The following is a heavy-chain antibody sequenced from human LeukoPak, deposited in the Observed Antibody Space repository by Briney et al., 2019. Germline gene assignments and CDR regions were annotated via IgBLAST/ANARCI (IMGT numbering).Heavy chain of an antibody. CDR2: INTNTGNP. D-gene: IGHD3-16*02. CDR3: ARDLRGNDYVWGSYPLLDP. V-gene: IGHV7-4-1*02. Sequence: ASVKVSCKASGYTFTSYAMNWVRQAPGQGLEWMGWINTNTGNPTYAQGFTGRFVFSLDTSVSTAYLQISSLKAEDTAVYYRARDLRGNDYVWGSYPLLDPWGQGTLVTVSS. J-gene: IGHJ5*02. CDR1: GYTFTSYA.